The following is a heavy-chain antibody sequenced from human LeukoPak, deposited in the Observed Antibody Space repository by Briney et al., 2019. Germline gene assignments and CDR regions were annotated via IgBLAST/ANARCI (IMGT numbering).Heavy chain of an antibody. CDR3: ARDPTQWLRYGYFDF. V-gene: IGHV3-48*04. Sequence: PEGSLRLSCAASGFTLSSYTMNWVRQAPGKGLEWVSYSDLSGSTLYYVDSVKGRFTISRDNAKNSLYLQMNSLRAEDTAVYYCARDPTQWLRYGYFDFWGQGTLVTVSS. CDR1: GFTLSSYT. D-gene: IGHD5-12*01. CDR2: SDLSGSTL. J-gene: IGHJ4*02.